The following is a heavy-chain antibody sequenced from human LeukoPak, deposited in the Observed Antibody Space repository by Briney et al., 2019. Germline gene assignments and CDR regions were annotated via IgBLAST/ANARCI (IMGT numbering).Heavy chain of an antibody. V-gene: IGHV3-7*01. CDR1: GFTFSNYW. D-gene: IGHD2-8*01. Sequence: PGGSLRPSCAASGFTFSNYWMSWVRQAPGKGLEWVVSIHQHGNEKYFVDSVRGRFTISRDNAKNSLYLQMSSLRAEDTAVYYCATLNGPLFEYWGQGTLVTVSS. J-gene: IGHJ4*02. CDR2: IHQHGNEK. CDR3: ATLNGPLFEY.